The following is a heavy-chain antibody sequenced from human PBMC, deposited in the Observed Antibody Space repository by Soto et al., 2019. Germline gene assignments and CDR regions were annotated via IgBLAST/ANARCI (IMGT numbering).Heavy chain of an antibody. CDR1: GGSISSSSYY. J-gene: IGHJ6*02. V-gene: IGHV4-39*01. CDR3: ARLPTMVRGVTIRNYYYYGMDV. D-gene: IGHD3-10*01. CDR2: IYYSGST. Sequence: SETLSLTCTVSGGSISSSSYYWGWIRQPPGKGLEWIGSIYYSGSTYYNPSLKSRVTISVDTSKNQFSLKLSSVTAADTAVYYCARLPTMVRGVTIRNYYYYGMDVWGQGTTVTVSS.